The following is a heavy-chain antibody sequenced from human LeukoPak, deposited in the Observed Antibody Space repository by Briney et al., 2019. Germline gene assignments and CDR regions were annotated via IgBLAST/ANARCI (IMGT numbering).Heavy chain of an antibody. Sequence: GASVKVSCTASVGTFSRYAISCARQAPGQGLEWMVGISPIFGTANYSQKLQGRVTITAAESTCTAYMELSSLRSEVTAVYYCARHGAAAELLFDYWGQGTLVTVSS. CDR2: ISPIFGTA. V-gene: IGHV1-69*13. CDR3: ARHGAAAELLFDY. D-gene: IGHD6-13*01. J-gene: IGHJ4*02. CDR1: VGTFSRYA.